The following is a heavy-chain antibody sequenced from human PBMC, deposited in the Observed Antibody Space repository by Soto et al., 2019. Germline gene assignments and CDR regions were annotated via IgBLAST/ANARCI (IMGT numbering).Heavy chain of an antibody. J-gene: IGHJ6*02. D-gene: IGHD3-10*01. Sequence: SETLSLTCTVSGDSISSSNYYCGWIRQPPGKGLEWIGSIYYSGNTFHNPSLKSRVTISVDTSKNQFSLKLTSVTAADTAVYYSARWGYYGSGTQSYYYYGMDVWGQGTTVTVSS. CDR1: GDSISSSNYY. CDR3: ARWGYYGSGTQSYYYYGMDV. V-gene: IGHV4-39*01. CDR2: IYYSGNT.